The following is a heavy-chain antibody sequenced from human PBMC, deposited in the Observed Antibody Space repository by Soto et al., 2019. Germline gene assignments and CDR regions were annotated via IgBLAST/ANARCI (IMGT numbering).Heavy chain of an antibody. V-gene: IGHV3-15*01. D-gene: IGHD5-18*01. J-gene: IGHJ4*02. CDR2: IKSITDGGTT. CDR3: STGRSTYGLDS. CDR1: AFSFNNAR. Sequence: GGSLRLSFVASAFSFNNARMRWVRQAPGKGLEWVGRIKSITDGGTTDYAAPVKGRFTISRDDSNNTLYLQMNSLKTEDTAVYYCSTGRSTYGLDSWGQGTLVTVSS.